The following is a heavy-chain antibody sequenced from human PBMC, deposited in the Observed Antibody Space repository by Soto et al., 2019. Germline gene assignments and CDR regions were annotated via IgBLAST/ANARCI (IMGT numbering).Heavy chain of an antibody. V-gene: IGHV4-59*01. CDR1: GGSISSYY. J-gene: IGHJ6*02. D-gene: IGHD3-9*01. Sequence: SETLSLTCTVSGGSISSYYWSWIRQPPGKGLEWIGYIYYSGSTNYNPSLQSRVTISVDTSKNQFSLKLSSVTAADTAVYYCARDSLPYYDILTGGNYYYYGMDVWGQGTTVTVSS. CDR2: IYYSGST. CDR3: ARDSLPYYDILTGGNYYYYGMDV.